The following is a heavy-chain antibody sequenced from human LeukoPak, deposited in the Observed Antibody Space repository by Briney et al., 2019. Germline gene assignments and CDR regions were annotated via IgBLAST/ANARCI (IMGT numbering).Heavy chain of an antibody. Sequence: GGSLRLSCAASGFTFSNAWMSWVRQAPGKGLEWVGRIKSKTDGGTTDYAAPVKGRFTISRDDSKNTLYLQMNSLRADDTAVYYCARAEAYWYGYWGQGTLVTVSS. CDR2: IKSKTDGGTT. J-gene: IGHJ4*02. CDR3: ARAEAYWYGY. D-gene: IGHD2-2*03. V-gene: IGHV3-15*01. CDR1: GFTFSNAW.